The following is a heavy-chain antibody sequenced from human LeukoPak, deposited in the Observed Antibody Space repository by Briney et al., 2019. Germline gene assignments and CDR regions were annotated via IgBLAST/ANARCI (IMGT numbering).Heavy chain of an antibody. CDR1: EFSVGSNY. Sequence: GGSLRLSCAASEFSVGSNYMTWVRQAPGKGLEWVSLIYSGGSTYYADSVKGRFTISRDNSKNTLYLQMNSLRAEDTAVYYCAKDQYGYNFDYWGQGTLVTVSS. V-gene: IGHV3-66*01. CDR3: AKDQYGYNFDY. D-gene: IGHD5-24*01. J-gene: IGHJ4*02. CDR2: IYSGGST.